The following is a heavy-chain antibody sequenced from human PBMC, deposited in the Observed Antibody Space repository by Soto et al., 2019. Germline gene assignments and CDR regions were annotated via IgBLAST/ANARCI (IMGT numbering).Heavy chain of an antibody. CDR3: AKVDRNQPAGVDY. V-gene: IGHV3-23*01. D-gene: IGHD2-2*01. CDR2: ISGSGSST. J-gene: IGHJ4*02. CDR1: GFTFSSYA. Sequence: EVQLLESGGGRIQPGGSLRLSCAASGFTFSSYAMNWVRQVPGKGLQWVSGISGSGSSTYYSDSVRGRFTISRDNSRNTLYLQMSSLRVEDTALSYCAKVDRNQPAGVDYWGQGTLVTVYS.